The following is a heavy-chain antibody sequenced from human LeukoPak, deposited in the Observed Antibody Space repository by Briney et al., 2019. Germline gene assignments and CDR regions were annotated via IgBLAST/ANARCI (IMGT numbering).Heavy chain of an antibody. V-gene: IGHV3-48*03. CDR1: GFTFSSYE. D-gene: IGHD2-15*01. Sequence: GGSLRLSCAASGFTFSSYEMNWVRQAPGKGLEWVSYISSSGSTIYYADSVKGRFTISRDNAKNSLYLQMNSLRAEDTAVYYCATNDIVVVVAAQFDYWGQGTLVTVSS. CDR3: ATNDIVVVVAAQFDY. CDR2: ISSSGSTI. J-gene: IGHJ4*02.